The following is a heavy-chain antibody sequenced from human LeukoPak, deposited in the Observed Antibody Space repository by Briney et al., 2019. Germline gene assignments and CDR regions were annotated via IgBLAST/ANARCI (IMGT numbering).Heavy chain of an antibody. Sequence: ASMKVSCKASGYTFTSYGISWVRQAPGQGLEWMGWISAYNGNTNYAQKLQGRVTMTTDTSTSTAYMELRSLRSDDTAVYYCARSLPDSSSWYLDYWGQGTLVTVSS. CDR2: ISAYNGNT. D-gene: IGHD6-13*01. CDR3: ARSLPDSSSWYLDY. V-gene: IGHV1-18*01. CDR1: GYTFTSYG. J-gene: IGHJ4*02.